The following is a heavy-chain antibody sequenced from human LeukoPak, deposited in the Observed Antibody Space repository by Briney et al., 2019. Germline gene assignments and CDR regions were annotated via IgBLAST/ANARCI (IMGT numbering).Heavy chain of an antibody. Sequence: GGSLRLSCAASGFTFRSYGMHWDRQAPGKGLEWVAVISYDGSNKYYADSVKDRFTISRDNSKSTLYLQMNSLRAEDTAVYYCAVSSGYYYSRFDYWGQGTLVTVSS. J-gene: IGHJ4*02. CDR2: ISYDGSNK. CDR3: AVSSGYYYSRFDY. D-gene: IGHD3-22*01. CDR1: GFTFRSYG. V-gene: IGHV3-30*03.